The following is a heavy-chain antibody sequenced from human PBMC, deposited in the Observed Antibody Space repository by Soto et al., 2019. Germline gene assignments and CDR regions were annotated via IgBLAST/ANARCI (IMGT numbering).Heavy chain of an antibody. CDR3: AREDPYSCSWSRPFDY. CDR1: GGTFSSYT. CDR2: IIPILGIA. Sequence: QVQLVQSGAEVKKPGSSVKVSCKASGGTFSSYTISWVRQAPGQGLEWMGRIIPILGIANYAQKVQGRVTITADKSTSTAYMELSRLRSEVTAVYYCAREDPYSCSWSRPFDYWGQGTLVTVSS. D-gene: IGHD6-13*01. J-gene: IGHJ4*02. V-gene: IGHV1-69*08.